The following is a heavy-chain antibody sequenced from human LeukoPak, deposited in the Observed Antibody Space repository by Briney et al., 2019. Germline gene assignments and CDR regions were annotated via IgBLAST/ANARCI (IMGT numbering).Heavy chain of an antibody. CDR1: GGSISSSNW. V-gene: IGHV4-4*02. Sequence: PSETLSLTCAVSGGSISSSNWWSWVRQPPGKGLEWIGEIYHSGSTNYNPSLKSRVTISVDKSKNHFSLKLSSATAADTAVYYCTRRYNYDSSGYYYVRDAFDIWGQGTMVTVSS. CDR2: IYHSGST. CDR3: TRRYNYDSSGYYYVRDAFDI. D-gene: IGHD3-22*01. J-gene: IGHJ3*02.